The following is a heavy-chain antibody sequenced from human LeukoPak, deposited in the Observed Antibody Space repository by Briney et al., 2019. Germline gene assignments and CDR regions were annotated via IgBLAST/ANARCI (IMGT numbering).Heavy chain of an antibody. CDR1: GFTFSSYW. CDR2: IKQDGSEK. J-gene: IGHJ4*02. V-gene: IGHV3-7*01. CDR3: ANPHCGGDCPDY. D-gene: IGHD2-21*01. Sequence: GGSLRLSCAASGFTFSSYWMSWVRQAPGKGLEWVANIKQDGSEKYYVDSVKGRFTISRDNAKNSLYLQMNSLRADDTAVYYCANPHCGGDCPDYWGQGTLVTVSS.